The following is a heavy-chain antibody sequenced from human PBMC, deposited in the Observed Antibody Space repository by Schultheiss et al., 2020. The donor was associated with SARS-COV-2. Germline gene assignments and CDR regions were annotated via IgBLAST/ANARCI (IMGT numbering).Heavy chain of an antibody. J-gene: IGHJ3*02. V-gene: IGHV1-46*01. CDR2: INPSGGST. Sequence: ASVKVSCKASGYTFTSYYMHWVRQAPGQGLEWMGIINPSGGSTSYAQKFQGRVTMTRDTSTSTVYMELRSLRSDDTAVYYCARDPGDEWHRGVYAFDIWGQGTMVTVSS. CDR1: GYTFTSYY. CDR3: ARDPGDEWHRGVYAFDI. D-gene: IGHD3-3*01.